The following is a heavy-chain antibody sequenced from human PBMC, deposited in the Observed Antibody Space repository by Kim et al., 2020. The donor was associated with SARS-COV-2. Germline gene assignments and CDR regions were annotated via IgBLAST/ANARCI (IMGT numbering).Heavy chain of an antibody. D-gene: IGHD4-17*01. J-gene: IGHJ4*02. Sequence: ASVKVSCKASGYTFTSYDINWVRQATGQGLEWMGWMNPNSGNTGYAQKFQGRVTMTRNTSISTAYMELSSLRSEDTAVYYCARTLRWYPSLGLSYWGQGTLVTVSS. V-gene: IGHV1-8*01. CDR2: MNPNSGNT. CDR3: ARTLRWYPSLGLSY. CDR1: GYTFTSYD.